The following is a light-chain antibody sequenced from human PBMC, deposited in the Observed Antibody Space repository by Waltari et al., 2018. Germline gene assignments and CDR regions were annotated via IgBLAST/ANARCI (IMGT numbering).Light chain of an antibody. CDR2: DAS. CDR3: QHYVRLPAT. Sequence: EIVLTQSPGTLSLSLGERATLSCRASQSVSRALAWYQQKPCQAPRLLIYDASTRATGIPDRFSGSGSGTDFSLTISRLEPDDFAVYYCQHYVRLPATFGQGTTVEI. V-gene: IGKV3-20*01. J-gene: IGKJ1*01. CDR1: QSVSRA.